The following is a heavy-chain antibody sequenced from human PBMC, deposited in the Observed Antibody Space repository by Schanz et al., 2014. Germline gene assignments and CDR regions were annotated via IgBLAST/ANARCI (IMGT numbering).Heavy chain of an antibody. J-gene: IGHJ4*02. V-gene: IGHV3-23*01. Sequence: EVQLLESGGGLVQPGGSLRLSCAASGFTFSAYAMTWVRQIPGKGLEWVSGITGASDHIDYAESVKGRFTMSRDNAKNSVFLQMNSLRAEDTAVYYCVRDSFFAFDYWGQGTLVTVSS. CDR1: GFTFSAYA. D-gene: IGHD3-3*01. CDR2: ITGASDHI. CDR3: VRDSFFAFDY.